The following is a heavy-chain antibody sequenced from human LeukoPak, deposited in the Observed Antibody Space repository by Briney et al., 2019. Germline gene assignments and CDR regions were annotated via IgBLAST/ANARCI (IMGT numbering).Heavy chain of an antibody. CDR1: GYTFTSYD. CDR3: ARVGRDYYDSSGSILPFDY. CDR2: MNPNSGNT. J-gene: IGHJ4*02. D-gene: IGHD3-22*01. V-gene: IGHV1-8*01. Sequence: ASVKVSCKASGYTFTSYDINWVRQATGQGLEWMGWMNPNSGNTGYAQKFQGRVTMTRNTSISTAYMELSSLRSEDTAVYYCARVGRDYYDSSGSILPFDYWGQGTLVTVSS.